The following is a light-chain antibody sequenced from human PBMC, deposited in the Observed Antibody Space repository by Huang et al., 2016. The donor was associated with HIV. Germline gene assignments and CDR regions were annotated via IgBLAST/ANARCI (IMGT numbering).Light chain of an antibody. V-gene: IGKV4-1*01. CDR2: RAS. CDR3: QQYYSTPRT. CDR1: QSVLGSSNNKSY. J-gene: IGKJ2*02. Sequence: DIVMTQSPDSLAVSLGERATLNCTSSQSVLGSSNNKSYLAWYQQKPGQPPELLIYRASTRESGVPDRVSGSGSGTDFTLPISGLQAGDVAVYYCQQYYSTPRTFGQGTKLEIK.